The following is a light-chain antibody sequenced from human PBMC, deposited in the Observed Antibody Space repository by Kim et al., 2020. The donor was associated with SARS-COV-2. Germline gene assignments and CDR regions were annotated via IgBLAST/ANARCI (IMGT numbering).Light chain of an antibody. CDR1: SSDDGSSYL. J-gene: IGLJ2*01. CDR2: EGS. Sequence: QSALTQPASVSGSPGQSITISCTGTSSDDGSSYLVSWYQQHPDKAPKLIIYEGSKRPSGVSSRFSGSKSGNTASLTISGLQAEDEAAHYCCSYTGYTTFVGFGGGTQLTVL. V-gene: IGLV2-23*03. CDR3: CSYTGYTTFVG.